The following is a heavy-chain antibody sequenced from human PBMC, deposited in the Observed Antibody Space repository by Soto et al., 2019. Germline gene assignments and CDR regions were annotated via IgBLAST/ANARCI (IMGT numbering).Heavy chain of an antibody. V-gene: IGHV6-1*01. Sequence: SQTLSLTCAISGDSVSNKSAAWNLIRQSPGRGLEWLGRTYYRSKWYNDYAGSVKSRITINPDTSKNQFSLQLNSVTPDDTAVYYCARGWQLAYWGQGTLVTVSS. J-gene: IGHJ4*02. CDR2: TYYRSKWYN. CDR1: GDSVSNKSAA. CDR3: ARGWQLAY. D-gene: IGHD6-13*01.